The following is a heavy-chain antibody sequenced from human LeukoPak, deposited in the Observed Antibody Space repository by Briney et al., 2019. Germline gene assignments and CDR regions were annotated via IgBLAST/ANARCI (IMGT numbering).Heavy chain of an antibody. CDR3: ARNGYSAGYMDV. D-gene: IGHD2-15*01. CDR2: ISYDGSNK. J-gene: IGHJ6*03. V-gene: IGHV3-30*04. Sequence: GGSLRFSCAASGFTFSSYAMHWVRQAPGKGLEWVAVISYDGSNKYYADSMKGRFTISRDNSKNTLYLQMNSLRAEDTAVYYCARNGYSAGYMDVWGKGTTVTVSS. CDR1: GFTFSSYA.